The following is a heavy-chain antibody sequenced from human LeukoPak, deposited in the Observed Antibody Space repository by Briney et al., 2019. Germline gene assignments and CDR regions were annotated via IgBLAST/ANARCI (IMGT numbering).Heavy chain of an antibody. J-gene: IGHJ4*02. V-gene: IGHV6-1*01. Sequence: SQTLSLTCAISGDSVSSSSAAWTWIRQSPSRGLEWLGRTYYNSKWYNDYAVSVKGRITINPDTSKNQCSLQVNSVTPEDTAVYYCARSSAGGKLDYWGQGTLVTVSS. CDR1: GDSVSSSSAA. CDR2: TYYNSKWYN. D-gene: IGHD4-23*01. CDR3: ARSSAGGKLDY.